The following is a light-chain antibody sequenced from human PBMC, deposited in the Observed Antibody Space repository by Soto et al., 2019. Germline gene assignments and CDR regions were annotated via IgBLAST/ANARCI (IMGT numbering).Light chain of an antibody. Sequence: DIQMTQSPSTLSASVGDRVSITCRASQSIGDWLAWYQQKPGKAPKLLIYKASNLQSGVPSRFSGSGSGTAFTLTISSLQPDDFATYYCQHYDSYSPTWTFGQGTKVDIK. V-gene: IGKV1-5*03. J-gene: IGKJ1*01. CDR1: QSIGDW. CDR3: QHYDSYSPTWT. CDR2: KAS.